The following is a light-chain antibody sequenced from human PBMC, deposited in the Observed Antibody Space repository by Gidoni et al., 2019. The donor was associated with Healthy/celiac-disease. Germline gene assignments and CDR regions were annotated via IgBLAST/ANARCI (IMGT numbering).Light chain of an antibody. CDR2: GAS. J-gene: IGKJ2*01. CDR1: QSVSSN. V-gene: IGKV3-15*01. CDR3: QQYNNWPPYT. Sequence: EIVMTQSPATLSVSPGERATLSCRASQSVSSNLAWYQQKPGQALRLLIYGASTRATGIPARFSGSGYGTEFTLNISSLQSEDFAVYYCQQYNNWPPYTFGQGTKLEIK.